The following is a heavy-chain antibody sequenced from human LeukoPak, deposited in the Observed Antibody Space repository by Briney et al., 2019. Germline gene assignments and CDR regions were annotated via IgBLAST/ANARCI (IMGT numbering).Heavy chain of an antibody. D-gene: IGHD3-16*01. CDR1: GFTVSSNY. CDR2: IYSGGST. Sequence: GGSLRLSCAASGFTVSSNYMSWVRQAPGKGLEWVSVIYSGGSTYYADSVKGRFTISRDNSKNTLYLQMNSLRAEDTATYYCARLRSPRDAFDVWGQGTLVTVSS. V-gene: IGHV3-53*01. J-gene: IGHJ3*01. CDR3: ARLRSPRDAFDV.